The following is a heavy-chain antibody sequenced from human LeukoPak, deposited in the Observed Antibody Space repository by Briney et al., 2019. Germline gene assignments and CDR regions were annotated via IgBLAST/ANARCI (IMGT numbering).Heavy chain of an antibody. D-gene: IGHD3-10*01. CDR2: ISAYNGNT. V-gene: IGHV1-18*01. J-gene: IGHJ5*02. CDR1: GYTFTSYG. Sequence: ASVKVSCKASGYTFTSYGISWVRQAPGRGLEWMGWISAYNGNTNYAQKLQGRVTMTRDTSISTAYMELSRLRSDDTAVYYCAREFGTLWFGELGWFDPWGQGTLVTVSS. CDR3: AREFGTLWFGELGWFDP.